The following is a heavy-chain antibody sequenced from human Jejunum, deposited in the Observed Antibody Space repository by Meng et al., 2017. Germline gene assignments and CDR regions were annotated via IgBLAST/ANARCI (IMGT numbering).Heavy chain of an antibody. Sequence: GESLKISCKGSGYSFPSYWIGWVRQMPGKGLEWMGIIYPDASSTIYSPSFEGQVTISVDKSISTAYLQWSSLEASDTGMYYCARHSVRGCSEGRCYTSCYYLGMDVWGQGTRVTVSS. D-gene: IGHD2-2*01. V-gene: IGHV5-51*01. CDR2: IYPDASST. J-gene: IGHJ6*02. CDR1: GYSFPSYW. CDR3: ARHSVRGCSEGRCYTSCYYLGMDV.